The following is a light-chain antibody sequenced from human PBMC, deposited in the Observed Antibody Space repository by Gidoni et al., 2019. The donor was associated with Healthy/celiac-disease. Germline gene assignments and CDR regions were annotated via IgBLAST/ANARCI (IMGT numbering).Light chain of an antibody. J-gene: IGLJ1*01. V-gene: IGLV1-40*01. CDR1: SSNIGAGYD. CDR3: QSYDSSLSGYV. CDR2: GNS. Sequence: HSVLPPPPSVSGAPGQRVTISCTGSSSNIGAGYDVHWYQQLPGTAPKLLIYGNSNRPSGVPDRFSGSKSGTSASLAITGLQAEDEADYYCQSYDSSLSGYVFGTGTKVTVL.